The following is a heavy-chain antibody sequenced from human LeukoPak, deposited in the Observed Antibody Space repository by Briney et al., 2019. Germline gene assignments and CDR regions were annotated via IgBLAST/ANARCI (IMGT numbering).Heavy chain of an antibody. CDR1: GDTFSSYA. J-gene: IGHJ6*02. CDR3: ARDQGLSLGSASYYYYGMDV. CDR2: IIPIFGTA. Sequence: RGASVKVSCKASGDTFSSYAISWVRQAPGQGLEWMGGIIPIFGTANYAQKFQGRVTITADESTSTAYMELSSLRSEDTAVYYCARDQGLSLGSASYYYYGMDVWGQGTTVTVSS. V-gene: IGHV1-69*01. D-gene: IGHD3-16*01.